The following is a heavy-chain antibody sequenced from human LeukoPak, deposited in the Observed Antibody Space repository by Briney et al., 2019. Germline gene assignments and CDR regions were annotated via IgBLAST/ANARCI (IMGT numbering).Heavy chain of an antibody. V-gene: IGHV3-11*01. CDR2: IGSSGSTI. Sequence: GGSLRLSCVASGFTFSDYYMSWIRQAPGKGLEWVAYIGSSGSTIYYADSVKGRYTISRDNAKKSLYLQMNSLRAEDTAVYYCARGARPVAMRNYFDYWGQGTLVTVSS. D-gene: IGHD2-2*01. CDR3: ARGARPVAMRNYFDY. CDR1: GFTFSDYY. J-gene: IGHJ4*02.